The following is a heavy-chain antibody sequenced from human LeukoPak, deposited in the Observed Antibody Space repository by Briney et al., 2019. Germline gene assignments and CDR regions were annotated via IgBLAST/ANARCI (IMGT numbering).Heavy chain of an antibody. CDR3: ARGGYYGSGNDFRFDP. J-gene: IGHJ5*02. CDR1: GGSINSYY. Sequence: SETLSLTCTVSGGSINSYYWSWIRQPPGKGLECIGYIHYTGSTNYSPSLKSRVTISVETSKNQFSLKLKSVTAADTAVYYCARGGYYGSGNDFRFDPWGQGTLVTVSS. D-gene: IGHD3-10*01. CDR2: IHYTGST. V-gene: IGHV4-59*01.